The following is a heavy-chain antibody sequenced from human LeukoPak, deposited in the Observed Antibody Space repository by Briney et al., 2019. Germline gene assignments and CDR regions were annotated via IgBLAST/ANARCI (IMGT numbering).Heavy chain of an antibody. CDR2: IYYSGST. D-gene: IGHD3-3*01. Sequence: PSETLSLTCTVSGGSISSGGYYWSWIRQHPGKGLEWIGYIYYSGSTYYNPSLKSRVTISVDTSKNQFSLKLSSVTAADTAVYYCARAHRTDQITIFGVVISGAYDYWGQGTLVTVSS. CDR3: ARAHRTDQITIFGVVISGAYDY. V-gene: IGHV4-31*03. CDR1: GGSISSGGYY. J-gene: IGHJ4*02.